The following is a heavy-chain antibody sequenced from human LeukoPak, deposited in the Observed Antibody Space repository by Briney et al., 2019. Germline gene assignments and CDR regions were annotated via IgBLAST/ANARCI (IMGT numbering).Heavy chain of an antibody. J-gene: IGHJ3*02. CDR3: ARGRNGSGSYMALDI. D-gene: IGHD3-10*01. Sequence: ASVKVSCKASGYTFTSYYMHWVRQAPGQGLEWMGIINPSGGSTGYAQKFQGRVTMTRDMSTSTVYMELSSLRSEDTAVYYCARGRNGSGSYMALDIWGQGTMVTVSS. V-gene: IGHV1-46*01. CDR2: INPSGGST. CDR1: GYTFTSYY.